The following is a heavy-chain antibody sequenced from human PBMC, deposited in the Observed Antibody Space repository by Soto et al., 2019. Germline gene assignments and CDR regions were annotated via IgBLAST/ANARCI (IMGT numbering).Heavy chain of an antibody. CDR3: AKGGTYYFDS. D-gene: IGHD3-16*01. CDR2: LYTRGTT. J-gene: IGHJ4*02. CDR1: GASISNFY. V-gene: IGHV4-4*07. Sequence: PSETLSLTCSVSGASISNFYWSWIRQSAGKGLEWIGRLYTRGTTDYNPSLKSRVTMSIDTSENRVSLSLTSVTAADTAVYYCAKGGTYYFDSWGQGIVVTVS.